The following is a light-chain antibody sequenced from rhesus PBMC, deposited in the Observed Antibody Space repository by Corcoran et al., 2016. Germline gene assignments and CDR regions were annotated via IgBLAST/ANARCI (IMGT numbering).Light chain of an antibody. CDR3: RSYSSGSIYVF. J-gene: IGLJ3*01. Sequence: QSVLTQPPSVSRSLGQSVTISCTGSTFDIGNYNYVSWYQQPPGKAPKLLIFDVTKRPSGVSDRFSGSKSGNTASLTISGLQAEDEVDYYCRSYSSGSIYVFFGGGTRLTVI. V-gene: IGLV2S9*01. CDR2: DVT. CDR1: TFDIGNYNY.